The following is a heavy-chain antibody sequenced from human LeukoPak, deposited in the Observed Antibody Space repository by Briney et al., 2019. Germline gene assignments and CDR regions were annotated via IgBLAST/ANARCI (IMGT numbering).Heavy chain of an antibody. CDR3: ASGGSGTYDY. CDR2: ISAGGDTT. J-gene: IGHJ4*02. CDR1: GFTFSSFW. Sequence: PGGSLRLSCVASGFTFSSFWMHWVRQAPGKGLVWVSRISAGGDTTTYADSVKGRFTISRDNARNTLYLQMNSLRAEDTAVYYCASGGSGTYDYWGQGTLVTVSS. D-gene: IGHD1-26*01. V-gene: IGHV3-74*01.